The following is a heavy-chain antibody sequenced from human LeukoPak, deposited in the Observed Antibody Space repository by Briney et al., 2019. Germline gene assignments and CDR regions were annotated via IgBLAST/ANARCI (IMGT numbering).Heavy chain of an antibody. CDR2: ISSSSSYI. CDR3: ARDGRELYYYYYYMDV. Sequence: PSETLSLTCAVSGYSISSGYYWGWIRQPPGKGLEWVSSISSSSSYIYYADSVKGRFTISRDNAKNSLYLQMNSLRAEDTAVYYCARDGRELYYYYYYMDVWGKGTTVTVSS. V-gene: IGHV3-21*01. CDR1: GYSISSGYY. D-gene: IGHD1-7*01. J-gene: IGHJ6*03.